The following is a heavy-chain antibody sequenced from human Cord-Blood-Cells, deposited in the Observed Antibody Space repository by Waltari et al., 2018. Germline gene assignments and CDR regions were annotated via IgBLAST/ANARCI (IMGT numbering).Heavy chain of an antibody. V-gene: IGHV1-2*05. CDR2: INPNSGGT. Sequence: QVQLVQSGAEVKKPGASVKVSCKASGYTFTGYYMHWVRQAPGQGLEWMGQINPNSGGTNYAQKFQGRVTMTRDTSISTAYMELSRLRSDDTVVYYCARSNCSSTSCYYFDYWGQGTLVTVSS. J-gene: IGHJ4*02. D-gene: IGHD2-2*01. CDR1: GYTFTGYY. CDR3: ARSNCSSTSCYYFDY.